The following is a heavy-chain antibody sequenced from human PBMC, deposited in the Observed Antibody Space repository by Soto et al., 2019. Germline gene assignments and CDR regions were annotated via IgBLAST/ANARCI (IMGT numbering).Heavy chain of an antibody. Sequence: SETLSLTCAVYGGSFSGYYWSWIRQPPGKGLEWIGEINHSGSTNYNPSLKSRVTISVDTSKNQFSLKLSSVTAADTAVYYCARGPRRYFVLLYPHPPNSTDPSGQATLLTV. J-gene: IGHJ5*02. V-gene: IGHV4-34*01. CDR3: ARGPRRYFVLLYPHPPNSTDP. CDR1: GGSFSGYY. CDR2: INHSGST. D-gene: IGHD3-9*01.